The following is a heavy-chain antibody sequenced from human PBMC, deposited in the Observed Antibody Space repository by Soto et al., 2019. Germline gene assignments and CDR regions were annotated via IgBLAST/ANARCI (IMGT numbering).Heavy chain of an antibody. D-gene: IGHD2-2*01. CDR3: AKDLGYCSSTSCQTDYCGMDV. J-gene: IGHJ6*02. V-gene: IGHV3-23*01. CDR2: ISGSGGST. CDR1: GFTFSSYA. Sequence: GGSLRLSCAASGFTFSSYAMSWFPQAPGKGLEWVSAISGSGGSTYYAYSVKGRFTISRDNSKNTLYLQMNSLRAEDTAVYYCAKDLGYCSSTSCQTDYCGMDVWGQGTTVTVSS.